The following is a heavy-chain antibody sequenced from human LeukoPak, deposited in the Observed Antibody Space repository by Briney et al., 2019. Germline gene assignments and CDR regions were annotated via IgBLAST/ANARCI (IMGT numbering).Heavy chain of an antibody. Sequence: AAVKVSCKASGYTFTGYYMHWVRQAPGQGLEWVGWVNPISGDTKYAQKLQDRVTMTRDTSITTAYMELSGLRSDDTAVYYCASFLPASGTNSWGQGTLVTLSS. CDR1: GYTFTGYY. CDR3: ASFLPASGTNS. CDR2: VNPISGDT. J-gene: IGHJ4*02. D-gene: IGHD2/OR15-2a*01. V-gene: IGHV1-2*02.